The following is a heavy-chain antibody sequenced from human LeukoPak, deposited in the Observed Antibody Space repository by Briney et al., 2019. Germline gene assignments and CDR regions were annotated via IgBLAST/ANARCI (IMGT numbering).Heavy chain of an antibody. CDR1: GGSISSRDYY. J-gene: IGHJ4*02. CDR3: ARGTYDYDSSPFDY. V-gene: IGHV4-39*07. Sequence: SETLSLTCTVSGGSISSRDYYWGWIRQPPGKGLEWIGNIYYSGSTYYNPSLKSRVTISVDTSKNQFSLELSSVTAADTAVYYCARGTYDYDSSPFDYWGQGTLVTVSS. CDR2: IYYSGST. D-gene: IGHD3-22*01.